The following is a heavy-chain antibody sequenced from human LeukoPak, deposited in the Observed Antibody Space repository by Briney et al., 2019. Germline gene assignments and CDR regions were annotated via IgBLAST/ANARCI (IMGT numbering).Heavy chain of an antibody. CDR2: IIPIFGTA. J-gene: IGHJ4*02. CDR3: ARRTSWYGDY. CDR1: GGTFSSYA. D-gene: IGHD2-2*01. V-gene: IGHV1-69*13. Sequence: SVKVSCKASGGTFSSYAISWVRQAPGQGLEWMGGIIPIFGTANYAQKFQGRVTIAADESTSTAYMELSSLRSDDTAVYYCARRTSWYGDYWGQGTLVTVSS.